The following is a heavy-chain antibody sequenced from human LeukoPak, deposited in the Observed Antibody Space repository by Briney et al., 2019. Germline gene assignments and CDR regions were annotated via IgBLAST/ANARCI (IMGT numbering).Heavy chain of an antibody. CDR3: ARGHITMALMDV. D-gene: IGHD3-10*01. V-gene: IGHV3-21*01. Sequence: KPGGSLRLSCAASGFTFSSYEMNWVRQAPGKGLEWVSSISSSSSYIYYADSVKGRFTISRDSAKNSLYLQMNSLRAEDTAVYYCARGHITMALMDVWGQGTTVTVSS. CDR1: GFTFSSYE. J-gene: IGHJ6*02. CDR2: ISSSSSYI.